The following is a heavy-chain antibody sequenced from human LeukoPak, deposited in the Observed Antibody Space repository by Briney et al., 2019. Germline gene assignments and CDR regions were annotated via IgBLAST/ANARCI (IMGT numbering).Heavy chain of an antibody. CDR1: GLIFSSAW. Sequence: GGSLRLSCAASGLIFSSAWMSWVRQAPGKGLEWVGRIKSKNDGGTTDYAAPVKGRFTITRDDSENTLYMQMNGLKTEDTAVYYCTTNYYEFWSDYSNFFDYWGQGTLVTVSS. CDR3: TTNYYEFWSDYSNFFDY. V-gene: IGHV3-15*01. J-gene: IGHJ4*02. CDR2: IKSKNDGGTT. D-gene: IGHD3-3*01.